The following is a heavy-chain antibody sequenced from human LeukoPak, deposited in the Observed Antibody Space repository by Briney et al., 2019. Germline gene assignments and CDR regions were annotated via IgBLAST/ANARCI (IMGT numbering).Heavy chain of an antibody. V-gene: IGHV3-15*01. Sequence: PGGSLRLSCAASGFTFSNSWMSWVRQAPGEGLEWGGRIKSKTYGATTDYAAPVKGRFTISRDDSKNTLYLQMNSLKTEDTAVYYCTTDRPGDYGSWADFDYWGQGTLVTVSS. CDR1: GFTFSNSW. CDR2: IKSKTYGATT. CDR3: TTDRPGDYGSWADFDY. D-gene: IGHD3-10*01. J-gene: IGHJ4*02.